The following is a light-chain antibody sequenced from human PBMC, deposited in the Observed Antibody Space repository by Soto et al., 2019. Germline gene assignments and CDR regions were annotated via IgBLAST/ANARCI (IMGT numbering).Light chain of an antibody. J-gene: IGKJ1*01. Sequence: EIVLTQSPGTLSLSPGERATLSCRASQSVSSSYLAWYQQKPGQAPRLLIYGASSRATGIPDRFSGSGSGTDLTLTISRLEPEDFAVYYWQQYGSSPVPFGQGTKVEIK. CDR1: QSVSSSY. V-gene: IGKV3-20*01. CDR2: GAS. CDR3: QQYGSSPVP.